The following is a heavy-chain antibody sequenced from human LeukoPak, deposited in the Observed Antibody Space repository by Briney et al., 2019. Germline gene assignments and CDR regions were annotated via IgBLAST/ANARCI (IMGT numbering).Heavy chain of an antibody. CDR2: IKQDGSEE. D-gene: IGHD6-6*01. J-gene: IGHJ6*02. V-gene: IGHV3-7*05. CDR3: ARDPYSSTWSYGMDV. CDR1: GFTFSSYW. Sequence: AGGSLRLSCAASGFTFSSYWMSWVRQAPGKGLEWVANIKQDGSEEVYVDSVKGRFTISRDNAMNSLFLQMNTLRAEDTAVYYCARDPYSSTWSYGMDVWGQGTTVTVSS.